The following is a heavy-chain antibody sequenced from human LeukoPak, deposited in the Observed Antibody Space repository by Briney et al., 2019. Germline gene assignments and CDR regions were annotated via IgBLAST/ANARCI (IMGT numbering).Heavy chain of an antibody. CDR2: MNPNSGNT. V-gene: IGHV1-8*01. Sequence: ASVQVFCKASGYTFTSYDIKWLRQAAGQGLEWMGWMNPNSGNTDYAQKFQGRVTMTRNTTISTANMELSSLRSENTAVYYCASGRRHRRDGYNLWDYWGQGTLVTVSS. D-gene: IGHD5-24*01. CDR1: GYTFTSYD. CDR3: ASGRRHRRDGYNLWDY. J-gene: IGHJ4*02.